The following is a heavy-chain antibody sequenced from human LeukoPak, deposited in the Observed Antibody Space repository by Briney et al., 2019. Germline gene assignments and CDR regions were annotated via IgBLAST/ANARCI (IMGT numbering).Heavy chain of an antibody. CDR2: ISGSGGST. J-gene: IGHJ3*02. D-gene: IGHD1-7*01. CDR1: GFSFGSYA. V-gene: IGHV3-23*01. CDR3: AKGGFGYNWNYVPDAFDI. Sequence: GGSLRLSCAASGFSFGSYAMSWVRQAPGKGLEWVSAISGSGGSTYYADSVKGRFTISRDNSKNTLYLQMNSLRAEDTAVYYCAKGGFGYNWNYVPDAFDIWGQGTMVTVSS.